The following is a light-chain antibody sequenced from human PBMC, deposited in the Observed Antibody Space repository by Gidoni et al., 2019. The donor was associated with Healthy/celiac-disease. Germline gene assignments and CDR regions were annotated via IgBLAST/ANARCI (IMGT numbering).Light chain of an antibody. J-gene: IGKJ5*01. CDR2: AAS. Sequence: DIQMTQSPSSLSASVGDRVTIACRASQSIRSYLNWYQQKPGKAPKLLIYAASSLQSGVPSRFSGSGYGTDFTLTISSLQPEDFATYYCQQSYSTPITFGQGTRLEIK. V-gene: IGKV1-39*01. CDR1: QSIRSY. CDR3: QQSYSTPIT.